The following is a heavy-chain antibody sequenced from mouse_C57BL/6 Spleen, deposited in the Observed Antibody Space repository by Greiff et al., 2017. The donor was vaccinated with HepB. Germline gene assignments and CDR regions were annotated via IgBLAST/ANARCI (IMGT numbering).Heavy chain of an antibody. CDR3: ANIYYDYDWFAY. CDR2: INPNNGGT. D-gene: IGHD2-4*01. V-gene: IGHV1-22*01. Sequence: EVQLVESGPELVKPGASVKMSCKASGYTFTDYNMHWVKQSHGKSLEWIGYINPNNGGTSYNQKFKGKATLTVNKSSSTAYMELRSLTSEDSAVYYCANIYYDYDWFAYWGQGTLVTVSA. CDR1: GYTFTDYN. J-gene: IGHJ3*01.